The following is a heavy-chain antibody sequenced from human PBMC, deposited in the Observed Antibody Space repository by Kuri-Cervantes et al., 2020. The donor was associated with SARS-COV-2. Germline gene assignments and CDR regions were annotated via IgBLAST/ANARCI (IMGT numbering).Heavy chain of an antibody. J-gene: IGHJ6*03. D-gene: IGHD3-3*01. CDR3: AKEYYDFWSGYYYYYMDV. Sequence: LSLTCVASGFTFSAYTLNWVRQAPGKGLEWVAVISYDGSNKYYADSVKGRFTISRDNSKNTLYPQMNSLRAEDTAVYYCAKEYYDFWSGYYYYYMDVWGKGTTVTVSS. V-gene: IGHV3-30*18. CDR1: GFTFSAYT. CDR2: ISYDGSNK.